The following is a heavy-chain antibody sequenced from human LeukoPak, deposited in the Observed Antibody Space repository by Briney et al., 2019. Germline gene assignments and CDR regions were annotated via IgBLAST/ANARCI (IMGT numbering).Heavy chain of an antibody. J-gene: IGHJ2*01. D-gene: IGHD2-21*02. CDR3: ARDPSFLGDLYWYFDL. Sequence: PGRSLRLSCAASGFTFSSYGMHWVRQAPGKGLEWVAVIWYDGSNKYYADSVKGRFTISRDNSKNTLYLQMNSLRAEDTAVYYCARDPSFLGDLYWYFDLWGRGTLVTASS. V-gene: IGHV3-33*01. CDR2: IWYDGSNK. CDR1: GFTFSSYG.